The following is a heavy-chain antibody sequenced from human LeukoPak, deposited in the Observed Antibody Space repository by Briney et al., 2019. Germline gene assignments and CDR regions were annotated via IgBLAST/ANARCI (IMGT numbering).Heavy chain of an antibody. Sequence: GGSLRLSCAASGFTFDDYTMHWVRQAPGKGLEWVSLISWDGSSTYYADSVKGRFTISRDNSKNSLYLQMNSLRTEDTALYYCAKDGYSSGWYRGEYYFDYWGQGTLVTVSS. CDR2: ISWDGSST. J-gene: IGHJ4*02. CDR3: AKDGYSSGWYRGEYYFDY. CDR1: GFTFDDYT. V-gene: IGHV3-43*01. D-gene: IGHD6-19*01.